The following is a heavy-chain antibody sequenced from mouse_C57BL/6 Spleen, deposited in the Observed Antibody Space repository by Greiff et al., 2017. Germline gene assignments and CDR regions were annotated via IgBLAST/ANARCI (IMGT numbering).Heavy chain of an antibody. CDR1: GFTFSSYG. V-gene: IGHV5-6*01. CDR3: ARHETGTNFDY. D-gene: IGHD4-1*01. Sequence: EVQVVESGGDLVRPGGSLKLSCAASGFTFSSYGMSWVRQTPDKRLEWVATISRGGSYTYYTASVKGRFPISRDNAKNTLYLQMSSLKSEDTAMYYCARHETGTNFDYWGQGTTLTVSS. CDR2: ISRGGSYT. J-gene: IGHJ2*01.